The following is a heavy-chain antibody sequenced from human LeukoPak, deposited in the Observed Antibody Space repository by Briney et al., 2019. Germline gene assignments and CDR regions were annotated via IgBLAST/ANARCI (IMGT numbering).Heavy chain of an antibody. CDR1: GFTFSSYS. CDR2: ISSSSSYI. J-gene: IGHJ6*02. D-gene: IGHD6-13*01. V-gene: IGHV3-21*01. Sequence: GGSLRLSCAASGFTFSSYSMNWVRQAPGKGLEWVSSISSSSSYIYYADSVKGRFTISRDNAKNSLYLQMNSLRAEDTAVYYCARPIAAAGEDVWGQGTTVTVSS. CDR3: ARPIAAAGEDV.